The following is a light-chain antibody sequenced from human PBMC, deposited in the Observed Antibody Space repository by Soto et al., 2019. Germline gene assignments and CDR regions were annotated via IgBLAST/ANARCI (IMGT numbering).Light chain of an antibody. J-gene: IGKJ1*01. V-gene: IGKV1-39*01. CDR1: QIISTY. Sequence: DIQMTQSPSSLSASVGDRVTISCRASQIISTYLNWYQQKPGTAPRLLISRASSVKSGVPPRFSGSGSGRDFTLTISSLRXEDIATYFCQQSYTSXPWTFGQGTKVEVK. CDR3: QQSYTSXPWT. CDR2: RAS.